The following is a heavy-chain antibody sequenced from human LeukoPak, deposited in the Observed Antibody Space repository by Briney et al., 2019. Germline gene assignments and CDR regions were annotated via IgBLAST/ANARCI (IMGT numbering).Heavy chain of an antibody. V-gene: IGHV4-34*01. CDR2: INHSGST. CDR1: GGSFSGYY. Sequence: SETLSLTCAVYGGSFSGYYWSWIRQPPGKGLEWIGEINHSGSTNYNPSLKSRVTISVDTSKNQFSLKLSSVTAADTAVYYCARVGSSSGWYLGYWGQGTLVTVSS. CDR3: ARVGSSSGWYLGY. D-gene: IGHD6-19*01. J-gene: IGHJ4*02.